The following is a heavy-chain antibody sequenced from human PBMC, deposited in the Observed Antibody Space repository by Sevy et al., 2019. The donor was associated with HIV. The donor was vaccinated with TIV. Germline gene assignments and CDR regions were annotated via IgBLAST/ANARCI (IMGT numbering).Heavy chain of an antibody. D-gene: IGHD3-22*01. CDR1: GYSISSGYY. CDR2: IYHSGST. V-gene: IGHV4-38-2*01. CDR3: ARAVSRVVITFHWFDP. Sequence: SETLSLTCAVSGYSISSGYYWGWIRQPPGKGLEWIGSIYHSGSTYYNPSLKSRVTISVDTSKNQFSLKLGSVTAADTAVYYCARAVSRVVITFHWFDPWGQGTLVTVSS. J-gene: IGHJ5*02.